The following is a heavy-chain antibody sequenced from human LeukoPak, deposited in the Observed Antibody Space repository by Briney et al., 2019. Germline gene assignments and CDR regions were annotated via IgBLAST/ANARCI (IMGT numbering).Heavy chain of an antibody. CDR3: ARVIAARQAFDI. J-gene: IGHJ3*02. V-gene: IGHV3-23*01. D-gene: IGHD6-6*01. Sequence: GGSLRLSCAASGFTFSSYAMSWVRQAPGKGLEWVSAISGSGGSTYYADSVKGRFTISRDNAKNSLYLQMNSLRAEDTAVYYCARVIAARQAFDIWGQGTMVTVSS. CDR2: ISGSGGST. CDR1: GFTFSSYA.